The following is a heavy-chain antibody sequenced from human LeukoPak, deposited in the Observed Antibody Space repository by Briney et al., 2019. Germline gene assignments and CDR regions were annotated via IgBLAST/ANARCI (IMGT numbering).Heavy chain of an antibody. CDR1: RFTFSSYA. J-gene: IGHJ4*02. CDR2: ISGSGGST. D-gene: IGHD6-19*01. V-gene: IGHV3-23*01. Sequence: GGSLRLSCAASRFTFSSYAMSWVRQAPGKGLDGVSAISGSGGSTYYADSVKGRFTISRDNSKNTLYLQMNSLRAEDTAVYYCAKGNSVVAGGGFFDYWGQGTLVTVSS. CDR3: AKGNSVVAGGGFFDY.